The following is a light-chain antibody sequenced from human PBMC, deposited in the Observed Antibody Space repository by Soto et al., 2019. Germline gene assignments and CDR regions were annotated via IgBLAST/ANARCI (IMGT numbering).Light chain of an antibody. CDR1: QSVTSSY. V-gene: IGKV3-20*01. CDR2: GAS. J-gene: IGKJ1*01. CDR3: QQFGSSPPWT. Sequence: EIVLTQSPGTLSVSPGERATLSCRASQSVTSSYLAWYQHKRGQAPRLLIYGASNRATGIPDMFSGSGSGTDFTLTISRLEPEDFAVYYCQQFGSSPPWTFGQGTKVEIK.